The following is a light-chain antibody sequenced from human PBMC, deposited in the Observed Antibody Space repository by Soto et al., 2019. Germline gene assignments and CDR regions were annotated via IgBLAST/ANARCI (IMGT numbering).Light chain of an antibody. Sequence: EIVLTQSPGTLSLSPGERATLSCRASQSVSSSLLAWYQQKPGQAPRLLIYDGSTRATGSPDTFSGSGSGTDFTLTISRLESEDFAVYYCQQHGSSPRTFGQGTKVEIK. V-gene: IGKV3-20*01. J-gene: IGKJ1*01. CDR2: DGS. CDR1: QSVSSSL. CDR3: QQHGSSPRT.